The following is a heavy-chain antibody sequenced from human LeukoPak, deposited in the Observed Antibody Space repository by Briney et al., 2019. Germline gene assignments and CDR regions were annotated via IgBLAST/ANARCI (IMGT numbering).Heavy chain of an antibody. J-gene: IGHJ4*02. D-gene: IGHD1-1*01. V-gene: IGHV1-24*01. CDR1: GYTFTCYY. Sequence: ASVKVSCKAAGYTFTCYYMQWVRQAPGQGLEWMGGFDPQDGETIYAQKFQGRVTMTEDTSTDTAYMELSSLRSEDTAVYYCATGSGLERRSSPIDYWGQGTLVTVSS. CDR2: FDPQDGET. CDR3: ATGSGLERRSSPIDY.